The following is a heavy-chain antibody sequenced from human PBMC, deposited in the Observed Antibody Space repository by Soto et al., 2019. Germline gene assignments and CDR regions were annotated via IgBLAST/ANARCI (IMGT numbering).Heavy chain of an antibody. CDR2: IIPKSGDT. CDR3: ARGFYDSSGFFYAGWFGL. Sequence: QVHLVQSGAEVKKPEASVNVSCKASGYTFIDYYIHWLRQAPGQGPEWMGWIIPKSGDTKYSEKFQGRVAMTRDTSMNTAYMEMTSLRSDDTAVYYCARGFYDSSGFFYAGWFGLWGQGTLVTVSS. J-gene: IGHJ5*02. D-gene: IGHD3-22*01. CDR1: GYTFIDYY. V-gene: IGHV1-2*02.